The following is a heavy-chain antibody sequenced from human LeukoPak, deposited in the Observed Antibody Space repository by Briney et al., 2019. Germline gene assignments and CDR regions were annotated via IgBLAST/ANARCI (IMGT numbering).Heavy chain of an antibody. V-gene: IGHV4-39*07. J-gene: IGHJ4*02. CDR1: GGSVSDYY. CDR3: ARGGWNKFDY. CDR2: IYYTGTT. Sequence: SETLSLTCTVSGGSVSDYYWAWIRQPPGKGLEWIGSIYYTGTTYYSPSLKSRVTIWLDTSKNQFSLKLSSVTAADTAVYYCARGGWNKFDYWGQGTLVTVSS. D-gene: IGHD3-22*01.